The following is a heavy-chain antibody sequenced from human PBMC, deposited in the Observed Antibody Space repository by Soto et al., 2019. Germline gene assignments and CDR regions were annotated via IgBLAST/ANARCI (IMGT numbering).Heavy chain of an antibody. CDR1: EFTFSSYA. CDR3: AKGGFGSSSWYDY. CDR2: ISGSGGST. J-gene: IGHJ4*02. Sequence: LTCAASEFTFSSYAMSWVRQAPGKGMEWVSAISGSGGSTYYADSVKGRFTISRDNSKNTLYLQMNSLRAEDTAVYYCAKGGFGSSSWYDYWGQGTLVTVSS. D-gene: IGHD6-13*01. V-gene: IGHV3-23*01.